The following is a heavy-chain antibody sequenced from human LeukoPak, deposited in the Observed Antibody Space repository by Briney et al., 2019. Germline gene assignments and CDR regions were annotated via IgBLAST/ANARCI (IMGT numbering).Heavy chain of an antibody. D-gene: IGHD1-26*01. CDR3: AKALVRVNRVCDY. CDR1: GFTFSSHA. CDR2: ISGSGDGT. J-gene: IGHJ4*02. V-gene: IGHV3-23*01. Sequence: GGSLRLSCTASGFTFSSHAMSWVRQAPGKGLEWVSAISGSGDGTYYADSVKGRFTISRDNSKNTLYLQMISLRAEDTAVYYCAKALVRVNRVCDYWGQGTLVTVSS.